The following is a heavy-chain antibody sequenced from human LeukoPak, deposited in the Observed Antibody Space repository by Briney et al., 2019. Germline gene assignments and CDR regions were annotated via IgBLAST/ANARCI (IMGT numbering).Heavy chain of an antibody. CDR2: INPNSGGT. D-gene: IGHD3-9*01. J-gene: IGHJ4*02. CDR1: GYTFTGYY. CDR3: ARGQYYKILTGSFQY. Sequence: ASVKVSCKASGYTFTGYYMHWVRQAPGQGLEWMGWINPNSGGTNYAQKFQGRVTMTRDTSISTAYLELSRLTSDDTAYYYCARGQYYKILTGSFQYWGQGTLVTVSS. V-gene: IGHV1-2*02.